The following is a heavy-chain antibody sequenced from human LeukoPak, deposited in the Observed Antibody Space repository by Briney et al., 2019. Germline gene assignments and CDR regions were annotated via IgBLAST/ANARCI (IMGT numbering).Heavy chain of an antibody. D-gene: IGHD1-14*01. CDR3: ARVGPWVNPDYYYHYMDV. Sequence: SGGSLRLSCAASGFTFSSYGMHWVRQAPGKGLEWVAFIRYDGSNKYYADSVKGRFTISRDNAKNSLYLQMNSLRAEETAVYYFARVGPWVNPDYYYHYMDVWGKGTTVTVSS. J-gene: IGHJ6*03. CDR2: IRYDGSNK. V-gene: IGHV3-30*02. CDR1: GFTFSSYG.